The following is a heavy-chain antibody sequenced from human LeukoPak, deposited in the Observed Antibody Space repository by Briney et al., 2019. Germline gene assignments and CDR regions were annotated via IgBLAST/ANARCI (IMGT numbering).Heavy chain of an antibody. V-gene: IGHV1-8*01. J-gene: IGHJ3*02. CDR1: GYTFTSYD. CDR2: MNPNSGNT. Sequence: ASVKVSCKASGYTFTSYDINWVRQATGQGLEWMGWMNPNSGNTGYAQKFQGRVTMTRNTSISTAYMELSSLRSDDTAVYYCARVGGIAVAPTYDAFDIWGQGTLVTVSS. CDR3: ARVGGIAVAPTYDAFDI. D-gene: IGHD6-19*01.